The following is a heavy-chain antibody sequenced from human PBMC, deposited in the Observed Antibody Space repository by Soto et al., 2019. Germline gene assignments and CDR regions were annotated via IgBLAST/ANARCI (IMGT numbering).Heavy chain of an antibody. CDR3: ARAGSSGWYLDWFDP. Sequence: SVKVSCKASGGTFSSYAISWVRQAPGQGLEWMGGIIPIFGTANYAQKFQGRVTITADESTSTAYMELSSVTAADTAVYYCARAGSSGWYLDWFDPWGQGTLVTVSS. D-gene: IGHD6-19*01. CDR2: IIPIFGTA. CDR1: GGTFSSYA. V-gene: IGHV1-69*13. J-gene: IGHJ5*02.